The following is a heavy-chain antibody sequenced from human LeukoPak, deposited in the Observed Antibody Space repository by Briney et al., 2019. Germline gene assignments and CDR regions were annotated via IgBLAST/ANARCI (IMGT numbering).Heavy chain of an antibody. V-gene: IGHV4-59*01. D-gene: IGHD2-2*01. CDR2: LYYSGST. Sequence: SETLSFTCTVSGGSISSYYWSWIRQPPGKGLECIGYLYYSGSTNYNPSLKSRVTISVDTSKNQFSLKLSSVTAADTAVYYCAREGYCSSTSCYAGVVDYWGQGTLVTVSS. J-gene: IGHJ4*02. CDR1: GGSISSYY. CDR3: AREGYCSSTSCYAGVVDY.